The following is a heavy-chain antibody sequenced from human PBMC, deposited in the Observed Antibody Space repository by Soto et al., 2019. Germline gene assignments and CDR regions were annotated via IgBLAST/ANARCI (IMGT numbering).Heavy chain of an antibody. CDR3: ARAPWFDTSGYLFDS. CDR1: GVSISSVGNY. Sequence: QVLLQESGPGLVKPSQTLSLTCTVSGVSISSVGNYWTWIRQHPGEGLEWIGYISYSGTTHYTPSLESRVTISADTSKNQFSLKLNSVTAADTAVYYCARAPWFDTSGYLFDSWGQGTLVTVSS. J-gene: IGHJ4*02. CDR2: ISYSGTT. D-gene: IGHD3-22*01. V-gene: IGHV4-31*03.